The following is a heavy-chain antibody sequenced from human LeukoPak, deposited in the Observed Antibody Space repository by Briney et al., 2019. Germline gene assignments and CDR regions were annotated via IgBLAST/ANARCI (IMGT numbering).Heavy chain of an antibody. CDR3: MVTHPQHYYFDY. V-gene: IGHV3-30-3*01. D-gene: IGHD2-21*02. Sequence: GRSLRLSCAASGFTFSSYAMHWVRQAPGKGLEWVAVISYDGSNKYYADSVKGRFTISRDNAKNSLYLQMNSLRAEDTAVYRCMVTHPQHYYFDYWGQGTLVTVSS. CDR2: ISYDGSNK. J-gene: IGHJ4*02. CDR1: GFTFSSYA.